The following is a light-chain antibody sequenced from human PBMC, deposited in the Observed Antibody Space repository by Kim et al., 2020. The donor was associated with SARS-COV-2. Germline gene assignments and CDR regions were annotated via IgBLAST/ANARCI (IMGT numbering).Light chain of an antibody. Sequence: SYELTQPPSVSVSPGQTARITCSGDALPKQYAYWYQQKPGQAPVLVIYKDSERPSGIPERFSGSSSGTTVTLTISGVQAEDEADYYCQSADSSGTYPPWV. J-gene: IGLJ3*02. CDR1: ALPKQY. V-gene: IGLV3-25*03. CDR3: QSADSSGTYPPWV. CDR2: KDS.